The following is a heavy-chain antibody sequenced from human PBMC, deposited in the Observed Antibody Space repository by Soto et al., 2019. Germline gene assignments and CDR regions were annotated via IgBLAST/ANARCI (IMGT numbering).Heavy chain of an antibody. CDR1: GYSFTSYW. Sequence: LGESLKISCMGSGYSFTSYWISWVRQMPGKGLEWMGRIDPSDSYTGYSPSFQGHVTISTDKSISTAYLQWSSLKASDTAIYYCASLSNYADALDVWGRGTRVTVSS. J-gene: IGHJ6*02. D-gene: IGHD4-4*01. CDR3: ASLSNYADALDV. CDR2: IDPSDSYT. V-gene: IGHV5-10-1*01.